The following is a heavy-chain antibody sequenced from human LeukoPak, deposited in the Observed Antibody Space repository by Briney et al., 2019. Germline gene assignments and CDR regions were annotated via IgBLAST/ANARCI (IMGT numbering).Heavy chain of an antibody. CDR1: GFTVSSNP. V-gene: IGHV3-53*01. D-gene: IGHD3-22*01. J-gene: IGHJ4*02. CDR3: ASAAIYYYDSSGWTHPYYFDY. CDR2: IYSDNT. Sequence: GGSLRLSCTVSGFTVSSNPMSWVRQAPGKGLEWVSFIYSDNTHYADSVKGRFTISRDNSKNTLYLQMNSLRAEDTAVYYCASAAIYYYDSSGWTHPYYFDYWGQGTLVTVSS.